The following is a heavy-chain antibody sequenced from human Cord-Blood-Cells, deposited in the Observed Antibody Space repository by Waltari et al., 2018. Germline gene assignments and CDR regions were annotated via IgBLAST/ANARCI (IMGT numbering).Heavy chain of an antibody. CDR1: GGSFSGYY. J-gene: IGHJ4*02. CDR2: INHSGST. V-gene: IGHV4-34*01. CDR3: ASASGCFLEWLLFDY. Sequence: QVQLQQWGAGLLKPSETLSLTCAVYGGSFSGYYWSWIRQPQGKGLEWIGEINHSGSTNYNPSLKSRVTLSVDTSKNQFSLRRSSVTAADTAVYYCASASGCFLEWLLFDYWGQGTLVTVSS. D-gene: IGHD3-3*01.